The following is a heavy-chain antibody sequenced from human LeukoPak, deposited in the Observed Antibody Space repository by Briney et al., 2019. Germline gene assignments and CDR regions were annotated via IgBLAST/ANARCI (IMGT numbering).Heavy chain of an antibody. CDR3: ARHHSGGNFLDVFDI. CDR2: IYPGDSDT. D-gene: IGHD4-23*01. J-gene: IGHJ3*02. CDR1: GYYFSGSW. V-gene: IGHV5-51*01. Sequence: GESLKISCKGSGYYFSGSWIGWVRQMPGKGLECMGIIYPGDSDTRYSPSFQGQVTISADKSISTAYLQWSSLQASDTAMYYCARHHSGGNFLDVFDIWGQGTLVTVSS.